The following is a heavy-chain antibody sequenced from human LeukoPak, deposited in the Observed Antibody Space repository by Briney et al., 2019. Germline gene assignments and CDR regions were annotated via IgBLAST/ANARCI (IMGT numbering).Heavy chain of an antibody. J-gene: IGHJ4*02. CDR2: ISSTGGTA. Sequence: GGSLRLSCAASGFTFSSFGMSWVRQAPGKGLEWVSAISSTGGTAYYADSVKGRFTISRDNSKNTLYLQMNSLRAEDTAVYYCARYGSGSHYWGQGTLVTVSS. V-gene: IGHV3-23*01. CDR3: ARYGSGSHY. CDR1: GFTFSSFG. D-gene: IGHD3-10*01.